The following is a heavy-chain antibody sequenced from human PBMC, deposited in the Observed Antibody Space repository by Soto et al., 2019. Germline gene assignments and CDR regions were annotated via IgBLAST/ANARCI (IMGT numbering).Heavy chain of an antibody. D-gene: IGHD2-8*02. CDR1: GGTFNNYG. J-gene: IGHJ4*02. V-gene: IGHV1-69*12. CDR2: IIPIFGTA. CDR3: AVSSTNYVLVMTTPLYFDY. Sequence: QVQLVQSGAEVKKPGSSVKVSCKASGGTFNNYGFSWVRQAPGQGLEWMGGIIPIFGTAKYEQRFQGRVTITADESTSTAYMELSRLRSEDTAVYYCAVSSTNYVLVMTTPLYFDYWAQGTLVTVSS.